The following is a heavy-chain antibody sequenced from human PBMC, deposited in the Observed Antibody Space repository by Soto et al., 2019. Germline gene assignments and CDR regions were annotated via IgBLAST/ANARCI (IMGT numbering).Heavy chain of an antibody. CDR1: GYSFTSYW. V-gene: IGHV5-51*01. Sequence: PGESLKISCKGSGYSFTSYWIGWVRQMPGKGLEWMGIIYPGDSDTRYSPSFQGQVTISADKSISTAYLQWSSLKASDTAMYYCARTSDSSSSHYYYYGMDVWGQGTTVTVSS. CDR2: IYPGDSDT. CDR3: ARTSDSSSSHYYYYGMDV. J-gene: IGHJ6*02. D-gene: IGHD6-6*01.